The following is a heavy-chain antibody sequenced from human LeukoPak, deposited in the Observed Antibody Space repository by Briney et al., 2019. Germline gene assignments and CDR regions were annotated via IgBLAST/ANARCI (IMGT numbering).Heavy chain of an antibody. CDR1: GFIFSDFG. CDR2: ISSRGTST. D-gene: IGHD2-8*02. V-gene: IGHV3-21*04. Sequence: GGSLRLSCVASGFIFSDFGMNWVRQVPGKGLEWVAFISSRGTSTFYADSVKGRFTISRDTAKKPLDLQMTSLRADDTAAYYCVRGTDCSATTCYPLSAFDYWGQGTLVTVSS. J-gene: IGHJ4*02. CDR3: VRGTDCSATTCYPLSAFDY.